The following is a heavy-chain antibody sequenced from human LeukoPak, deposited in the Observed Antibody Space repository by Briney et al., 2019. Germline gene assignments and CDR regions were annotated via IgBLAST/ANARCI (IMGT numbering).Heavy chain of an antibody. CDR2: INHSGST. CDR1: GGSFSGYY. J-gene: IGHJ2*01. Sequence: SETLSLTCAVYGGSFSGYYWSWIRQPPGKGLEWIGEINHSGSTNYNPSLKSRVTTSVDTSKNQFSLKLSSVTAADTAVYYCARGAGGSRVDWYFDLWGRGTLVTVSS. CDR3: ARGAGGSRVDWYFDL. V-gene: IGHV4-34*01. D-gene: IGHD3-16*01.